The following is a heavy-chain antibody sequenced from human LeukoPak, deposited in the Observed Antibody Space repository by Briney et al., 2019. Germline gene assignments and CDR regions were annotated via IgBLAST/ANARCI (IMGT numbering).Heavy chain of an antibody. V-gene: IGHV3-15*01. J-gene: IGHJ6*03. D-gene: IGHD2-21*02. CDR3: TTAGSGVVTSYYYYMDV. CDR1: GFTFSNAW. CDR2: IKSKTDGGTT. Sequence: PGGSLRLSCAASGFTFSNAWMSWVRQAPGKGLEWVGRIKSKTDGGTTDYAAPVKGRFTISRDESKNTLYLQMNSLKTEDTAVYYCTTAGSGVVTSYYYYMDVWGKGTTVTISS.